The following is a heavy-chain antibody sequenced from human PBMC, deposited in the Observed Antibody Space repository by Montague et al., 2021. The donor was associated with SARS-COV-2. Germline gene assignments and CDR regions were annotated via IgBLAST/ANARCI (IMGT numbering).Heavy chain of an antibody. Sequence: SETRSLTCTVSGASVGSSDWGWIRQSPGKGLEWIGYFYSVWSTDYNPSLKSRATISRDTSKNQFSPKVRSVTAADTAVYYCARETMTADAFDIWGQGTMVTVSS. J-gene: IGHJ3*02. V-gene: IGHV4-59*02. CDR3: ARETMTADAFDI. CDR1: GASVGSSD. CDR2: FYSVWST. D-gene: IGHD1-14*01.